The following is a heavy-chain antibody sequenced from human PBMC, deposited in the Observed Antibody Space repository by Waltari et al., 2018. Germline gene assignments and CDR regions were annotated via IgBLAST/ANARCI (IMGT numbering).Heavy chain of an antibody. J-gene: IGHJ6*02. CDR1: GFSLIRYE. D-gene: IGHD2-15*01. Sequence: ELQLVESGGGLVQPGGSLRISCVASGFSLIRYEMIWVRQAPGKGLGWISYISNGDKSISYAESVKGRFTVSRDNAKNSLHLQMNNLRAEDTATYYCVRDGLGSGWTRVDVWGQGTTVTVSS. CDR2: ISNGDKSI. V-gene: IGHV3-48*03. CDR3: VRDGLGSGWTRVDV.